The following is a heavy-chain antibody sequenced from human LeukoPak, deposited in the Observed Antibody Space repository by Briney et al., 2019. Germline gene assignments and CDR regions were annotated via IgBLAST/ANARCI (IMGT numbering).Heavy chain of an antibody. CDR3: ARDYGDYDWFDP. J-gene: IGHJ5*02. CDR2: ISSSSSYI. D-gene: IGHD4-17*01. V-gene: IGHV3-21*01. CDR1: GFTFSSYS. Sequence: GGSLRLSCAASGFTFSSYSMNWVRQAPGKGLEWVSSISSSSSYIYYADSVKGRFTISRDNAKNSLYLQMNSLRAEDTAVYYCARDYGDYDWFDPLGPGNPGHRLL.